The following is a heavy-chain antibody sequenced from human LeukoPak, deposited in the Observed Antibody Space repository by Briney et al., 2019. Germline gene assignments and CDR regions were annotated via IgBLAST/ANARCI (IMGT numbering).Heavy chain of an antibody. J-gene: IGHJ5*02. CDR3: ARAMSLGFGERWFDP. Sequence: ASVKVSCKASGYTFTSYGISWVRQAPGQGLEWMGWISAYNGNTNYAQKLQGRVTMTTDTSTSTAYMELRSLRSDDTAVYYCARAMSLGFGERWFDPWGQGTLVTVSS. V-gene: IGHV1-18*01. CDR1: GYTFTSYG. D-gene: IGHD3-10*01. CDR2: ISAYNGNT.